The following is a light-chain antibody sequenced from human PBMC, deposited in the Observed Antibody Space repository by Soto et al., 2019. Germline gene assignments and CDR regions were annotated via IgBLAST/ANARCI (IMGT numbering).Light chain of an antibody. CDR1: SSNIGAGFD. Sequence: QSVLTQPPSVSGAPGQRVTISCTGSSSNIGAGFDVHWYHQIAGTAPKLLIYGNSNRPSGVPDRFSGSKSGTSASLAISGLQAEDEADYYCSSYTSSSTDVFGTGTKLAVL. CDR3: SSYTSSSTDV. J-gene: IGLJ1*01. CDR2: GNS. V-gene: IGLV1-40*01.